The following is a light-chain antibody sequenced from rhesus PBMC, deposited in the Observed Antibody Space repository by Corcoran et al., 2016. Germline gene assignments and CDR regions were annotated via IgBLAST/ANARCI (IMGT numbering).Light chain of an antibody. CDR1: EKVNNN. J-gene: IGKJ2*01. Sequence: DIHMTQSPFSLSASVGDRVTITCRASEKVNNNLNWYQQKPGKAPQLLIYKASTLQSGVPSRFSGSGSGADYTFTISSLQPKDFATYYCQHGYGTPYSFGQGTKVEIK. CDR3: QHGYGTPYS. CDR2: KAS. V-gene: IGKV1-74*01.